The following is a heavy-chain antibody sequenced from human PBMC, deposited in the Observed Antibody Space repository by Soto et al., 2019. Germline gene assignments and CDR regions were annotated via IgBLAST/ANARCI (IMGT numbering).Heavy chain of an antibody. J-gene: IGHJ6*02. CDR1: GYTYHICG. CDR3: ARALYYYGMDV. Sequence: VPLQACCQAFGYTYHICGIWCVRQAPGQGLEWMGWISAYNGNTNYAQQLQGRVTMTTGTSTSTAYMELRSLRSDDMVAYYCARALYYYGMDVWRQGTTVT. V-gene: IGHV1-18*03. CDR2: ISAYNGNT.